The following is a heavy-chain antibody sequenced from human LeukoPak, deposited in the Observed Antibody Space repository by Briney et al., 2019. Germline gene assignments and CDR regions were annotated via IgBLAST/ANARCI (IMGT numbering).Heavy chain of an antibody. J-gene: IGHJ4*02. CDR3: ASTKGQWLVLGY. CDR2: IKQDGSEK. Sequence: GGSLRLSCAASGFTFSSYWTSWVRQAPGKGLEWVANIKQDGSEKYYVDSVKGRFTISRDNAKNSLYLQMNSLRAEDTAVYYCASTKGQWLVLGYWGQGTLVTVSS. V-gene: IGHV3-7*01. CDR1: GFTFSSYW. D-gene: IGHD6-19*01.